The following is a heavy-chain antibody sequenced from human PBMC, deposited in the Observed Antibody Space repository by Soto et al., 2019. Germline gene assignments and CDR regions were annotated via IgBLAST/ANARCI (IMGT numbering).Heavy chain of an antibody. CDR1: EFAFSSYS. D-gene: IGHD3-10*01. V-gene: IGHV3-30-3*01. Sequence: PGGSLRLSCVASEFAFSSYSMHWVRQAPGKGLEWVAVVSLDGSNKKSIDSLRGRFTVSRDNSKNTLYLQMNSLRVEDTAVYYCARVPSRYGSGPYGMDVWGQGTTVTVSS. CDR3: ARVPSRYGSGPYGMDV. CDR2: VSLDGSNK. J-gene: IGHJ6*02.